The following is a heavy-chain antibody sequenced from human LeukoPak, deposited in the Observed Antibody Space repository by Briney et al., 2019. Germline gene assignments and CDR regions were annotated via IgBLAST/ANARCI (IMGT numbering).Heavy chain of an antibody. D-gene: IGHD5-24*01. CDR1: GFAFRKYS. J-gene: IGHJ3*02. CDR3: AGEDRDRGAFDI. V-gene: IGHV3-64*01. CDR2: ISRDGGTA. Sequence: GGSLRLSCAASGFAFRKYSIHWVRQAPGKGLEYVSGISRDGGTADYANSVKGRFTISRDNSKNTLYLQMGSLRAEEVAVYYWAGEDRDRGAFDIWGQGTMVTVSS.